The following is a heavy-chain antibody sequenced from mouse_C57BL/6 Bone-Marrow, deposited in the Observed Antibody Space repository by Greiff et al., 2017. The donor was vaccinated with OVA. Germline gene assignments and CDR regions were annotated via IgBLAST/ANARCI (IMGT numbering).Heavy chain of an antibody. CDR2: IYPGDGDT. CDR3: ARLGSSYLDY. CDR1: GYAFSSSW. V-gene: IGHV1-82*01. J-gene: IGHJ4*01. D-gene: IGHD1-1*01. Sequence: QVQLQQSGPELVKHGASVKISCKASGYAFSSSWMNWVKQRPGKGLEWIGRIYPGDGDTNYNGKFKGKATLTADKSSSTAYMQLSSLTSEDSAVYFCARLGSSYLDYWGQGTSVTVSS.